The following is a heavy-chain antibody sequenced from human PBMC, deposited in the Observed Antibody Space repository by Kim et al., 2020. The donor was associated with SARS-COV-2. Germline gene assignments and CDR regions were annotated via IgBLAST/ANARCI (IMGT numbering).Heavy chain of an antibody. Sequence: GSTNSTPPRKRRVNISVDTSKNQFSLKLSSVTDADTAVYYCARVSTGVDYWGQGTLVTVSS. CDR3: ARVSTGVDY. CDR2: GST. J-gene: IGHJ4*02. D-gene: IGHD3-10*01. V-gene: IGHV4-59*01.